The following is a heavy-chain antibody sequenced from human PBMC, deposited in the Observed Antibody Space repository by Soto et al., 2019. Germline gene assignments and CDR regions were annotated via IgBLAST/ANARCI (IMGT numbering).Heavy chain of an antibody. CDR3: ARSVEGHFDY. Sequence: EVQLVESGGGLVQPGGSLRLSCGASGFRFSIYSMNWVRQAPGKGLEWSAYITSDTNTIKYADSVKGRFTISRDNDKNLVYLQINSLRDEDTAVYYCARSVEGHFDYWGQGTVVTVSA. V-gene: IGHV3-48*02. CDR2: ITSDTNTI. D-gene: IGHD6-19*01. CDR1: GFRFSIYS. J-gene: IGHJ4*02.